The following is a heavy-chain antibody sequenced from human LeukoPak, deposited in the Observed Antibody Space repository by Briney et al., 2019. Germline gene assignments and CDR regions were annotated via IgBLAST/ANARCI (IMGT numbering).Heavy chain of an antibody. J-gene: IGHJ5*02. V-gene: IGHV4-4*02. Sequence: SETLSLTCNVSGGSISSPNWWLWVRQPPGKGLEWIGEIFHSGSTNYEPSLKSRVTIPVDTSKNQFSLKLSSVTAADTAVYYCARGTYYYGSGSYWPFGRYNWFDPWGQGTLVTVSS. CDR1: GGSISSPNW. CDR2: IFHSGST. D-gene: IGHD3-10*01. CDR3: ARGTYYYGSGSYWPFGRYNWFDP.